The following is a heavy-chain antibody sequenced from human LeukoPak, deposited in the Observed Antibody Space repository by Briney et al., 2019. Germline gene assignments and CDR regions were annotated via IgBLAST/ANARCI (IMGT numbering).Heavy chain of an antibody. CDR3: AKLARGDGFDL. J-gene: IGHJ3*01. Sequence: GGSLRLSCAASGFTSSGYWMSWVRQAPGKGLKWVASIKQDGSPKKYVDPVRGRFTISGDNAKNSVYLQMNSLGAEDTAVYYCAKLARGDGFDLWGQGTKVTVSS. CDR2: IKQDGSPK. CDR1: GFTSSGYW. V-gene: IGHV3-7*01.